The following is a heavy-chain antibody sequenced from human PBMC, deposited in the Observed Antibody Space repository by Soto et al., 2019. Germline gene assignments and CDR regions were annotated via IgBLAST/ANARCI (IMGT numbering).Heavy chain of an antibody. J-gene: IGHJ5*01. Sequence: PSQTLSLTCAISGASVSTNTSTWDWISQSPSRGLEWLGRTYYRSKWYNDYAVSVKGRITINPDTSNDQLSLQLNSVTPDDTAVYYCARLIGNSWLDSWGQGTLVTVSS. V-gene: IGHV6-1*01. D-gene: IGHD2-8*01. CDR2: TYYRSKWYN. CDR1: GASVSTNTST. CDR3: ARLIGNSWLDS.